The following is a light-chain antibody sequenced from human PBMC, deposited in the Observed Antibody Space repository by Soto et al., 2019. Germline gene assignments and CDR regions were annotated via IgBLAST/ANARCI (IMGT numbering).Light chain of an antibody. V-gene: IGKV3-20*01. CDR3: QQRAGSST. J-gene: IGKJ5*01. Sequence: EIVLTQSPGTLSLSPGQRATLSCRASQSISSNFLAWYQQKPGQAPRLLIYATSSRATGIPARFSGSGSGTDFTLTLSSLEPEDFAVYYCQQRAGSSTFGQGTRLEIK. CDR1: QSISSNF. CDR2: ATS.